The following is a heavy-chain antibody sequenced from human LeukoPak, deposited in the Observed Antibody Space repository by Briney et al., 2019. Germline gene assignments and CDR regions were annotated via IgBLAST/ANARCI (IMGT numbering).Heavy chain of an antibody. CDR1: GYTFTGYY. V-gene: IGHV1-18*04. J-gene: IGHJ3*02. D-gene: IGHD3-22*01. Sequence: ASVKVSCKASGYTFTGYYMHWVRQAPGQGLEWMGWISAYNGNTNYAQKLQGRVTMTTDTSTSTAYMELRNLRSDDTAVYYCARDLPYYYDSSGYSDAFDIWGQGTMVTVSS. CDR3: ARDLPYYYDSSGYSDAFDI. CDR2: ISAYNGNT.